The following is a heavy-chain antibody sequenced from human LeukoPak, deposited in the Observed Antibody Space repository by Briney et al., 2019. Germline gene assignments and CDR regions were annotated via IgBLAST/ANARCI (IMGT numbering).Heavy chain of an antibody. CDR1: GFSFSDFP. J-gene: IGHJ5*02. V-gene: IGHV3-23*01. CDR2: INTGDGST. D-gene: IGHD2/OR15-2a*01. Sequence: AGSLSLSCATSGFSFSDFPMNWVRQTPGKGLEWVSTINTGDGSTWYAVSVRGRFSVSRDNSNNTFYLHMNSLRAEDAALYYCARSSTDWAKQCLDPWGQGTLVTVSS. CDR3: ARSSTDWAKQCLDP.